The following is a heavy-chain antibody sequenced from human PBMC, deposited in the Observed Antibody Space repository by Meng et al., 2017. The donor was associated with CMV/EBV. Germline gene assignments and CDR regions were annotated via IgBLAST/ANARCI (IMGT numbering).Heavy chain of an antibody. V-gene: IGHV3-30-3*01. J-gene: IGHJ5*02. D-gene: IGHD1-7*01. CDR3: ARDGDWNYEGWFDP. CDR2: ISYDGSNK. Sequence: DSGFTFSSYAMHWVRQAPGKGLEWVAVISYDGSNKYYADSVKGRFTISRDNSKNTLYLQMNSLRAEDTAVYYCARDGDWNYEGWFDPWGQGTLVTVSS. CDR1: GFTFSSYA.